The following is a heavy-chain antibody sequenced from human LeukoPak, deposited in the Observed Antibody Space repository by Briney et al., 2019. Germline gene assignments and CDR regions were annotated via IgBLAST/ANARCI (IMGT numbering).Heavy chain of an antibody. J-gene: IGHJ4*02. D-gene: IGHD3-16*02. CDR3: ARQKDDYVWGSYRSLPDY. CDR2: MYYSGST. V-gene: IGHV4-39*01. Sequence: SETLSLTCTVSGGSISSSSHYWGWIRQPPGKGLEWIGSMYYSGSTYYNPSLKSRVTISVDTSKNQFSLKLSSVTAADTAVYYCARQKDDYVWGSYRSLPDYWGQGTLVTVSS. CDR1: GGSISSSSHY.